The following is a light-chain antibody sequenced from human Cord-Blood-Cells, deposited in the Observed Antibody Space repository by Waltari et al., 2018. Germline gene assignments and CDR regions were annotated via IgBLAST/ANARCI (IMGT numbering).Light chain of an antibody. CDR2: EGS. V-gene: IGLV2-23*01. J-gene: IGLJ3*02. Sequence: QSALTQPASVSGSPGQSITISSTGTSSAVGCYNLVTWYQQHPGKAPKLMIYEGSKRPSGVSNRFSGSKSGNTASLTISGLQAEDEADYYCCSYAGSSTWVFGGGTKLTVL. CDR1: SSAVGCYNL. CDR3: CSYAGSSTWV.